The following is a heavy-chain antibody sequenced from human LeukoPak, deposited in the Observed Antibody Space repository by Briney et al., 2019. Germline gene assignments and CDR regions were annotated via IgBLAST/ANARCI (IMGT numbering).Heavy chain of an antibody. J-gene: IGHJ4*02. V-gene: IGHV1-46*03. CDR3: ARDDGDYVWGSYRHRFDY. Sequence: ASVKVSCKASGYTFTSYYMHWVRQAPGQGLEWMGIINPSGGSTSYAQKFQGRVTMTRDTSTSTVYMELSSLRSEDTAVYYCARDDGDYVWGSYRHRFDYWGQGTLVTVSS. CDR2: INPSGGST. D-gene: IGHD3-16*02. CDR1: GYTFTSYY.